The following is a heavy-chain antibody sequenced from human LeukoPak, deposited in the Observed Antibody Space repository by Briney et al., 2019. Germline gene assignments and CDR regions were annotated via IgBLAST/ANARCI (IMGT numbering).Heavy chain of an antibody. J-gene: IGHJ4*02. CDR3: ARGGGGLPCDY. D-gene: IGHD1-26*01. V-gene: IGHV3-21*01. Sequence: PGGSLRLSCAASGFTFTTYSMNWVRQAPGKGLEWVSSISSGSNSIYYADSVKGRFTISRDNAKNSLYLQMNSLRAEDTAVYYCARGGGGLPCDYWGQGTLVTVSS. CDR1: GFTFTTYS. CDR2: ISSGSNSI.